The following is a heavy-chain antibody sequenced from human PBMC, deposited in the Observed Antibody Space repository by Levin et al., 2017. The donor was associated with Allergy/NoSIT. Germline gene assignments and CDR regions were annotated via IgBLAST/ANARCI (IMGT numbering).Heavy chain of an antibody. CDR2: ITGDGEVT. CDR1: GFTFSGRA. Sequence: GESLKISCAASGFTFSGRAMNWVRQAAGRGLEWVSGITGDGEVTHYADSVKGRFTISSDISKNTLYLQLNNLRAEDTAMYYCAKGNTIFAVGRLVYWGPGTLVTVS. V-gene: IGHV3-23*01. CDR3: AKGNTIFAVGRLVY. J-gene: IGHJ4*02. D-gene: IGHD3-3*01.